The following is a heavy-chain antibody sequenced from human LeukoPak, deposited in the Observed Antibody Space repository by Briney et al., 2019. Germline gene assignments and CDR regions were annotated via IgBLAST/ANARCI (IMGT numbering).Heavy chain of an antibody. CDR3: ARAVWGSGSLYYFDY. CDR1: GGSISSGDYY. CDR2: IYYSGST. V-gene: IGHV4-30-4*08. J-gene: IGHJ4*02. D-gene: IGHD3-10*01. Sequence: SETLSLTCTVSGGSISSGDYYWSWIRQPPGKGLEWIGYIYYSGSTYYNPSLKSRVTISVDTSKNQFSLKLSSVTAADTAVYYCARAVWGSGSLYYFDYWGQGTLVTVSS.